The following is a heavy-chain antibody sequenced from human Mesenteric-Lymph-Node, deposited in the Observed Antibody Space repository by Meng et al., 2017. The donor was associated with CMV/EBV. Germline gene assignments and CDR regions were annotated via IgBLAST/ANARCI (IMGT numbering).Heavy chain of an antibody. CDR2: ISPGDSDT. D-gene: IGHD3-3*01. J-gene: IGHJ3*01. CDR1: GYSFTSYW. V-gene: IGHV5-51*01. CDR3: ARTLTLFWKDAFDL. Sequence: GESLKISCKGSGYSFTSYWVGWVRQMPGKGLEWMGIISPGDSDTRYSPSFQGQVTISADKSISTAYLQWSSLKASDTAMYYCARTLTLFWKDAFDLWGHGTVVTVSS.